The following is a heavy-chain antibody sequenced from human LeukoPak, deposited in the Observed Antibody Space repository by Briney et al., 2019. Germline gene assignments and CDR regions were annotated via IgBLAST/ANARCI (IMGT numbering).Heavy chain of an antibody. CDR2: ISDSGGST. D-gene: IGHD5-18*01. CDR1: GFTFNNYA. CDR3: TKGTIWLPFDY. J-gene: IGHJ4*02. V-gene: IGHV3-23*01. Sequence: GESPRLSCAASGFTFNNYAMGWVRQAPGEGLEWVSDISDSGGSTYNADSVRGRFTISRDNSKNTLYLQMNSLRAEDTAVYYCTKGTIWLPFDYWGQGTLVTVSS.